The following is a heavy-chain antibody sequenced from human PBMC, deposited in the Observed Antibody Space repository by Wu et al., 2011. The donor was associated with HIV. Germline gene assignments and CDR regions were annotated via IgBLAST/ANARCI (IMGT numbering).Heavy chain of an antibody. D-gene: IGHD3-9*01. Sequence: QVQLVQSGAEVKKPGASVKVSCKASGYTFTGYYMHWVRQAPGQGLEWMGWINPNSGGXNYAQKFQGRVTMTRDTSISTAYMELSRLRSDDTAVYYCARVSYDILTGVDDDWGQGTLVTVSS. CDR1: GYTFTGYY. CDR3: ARVSYDILTGVDDD. J-gene: IGHJ4*02. CDR2: INPNSGGX. V-gene: IGHV1-2*02.